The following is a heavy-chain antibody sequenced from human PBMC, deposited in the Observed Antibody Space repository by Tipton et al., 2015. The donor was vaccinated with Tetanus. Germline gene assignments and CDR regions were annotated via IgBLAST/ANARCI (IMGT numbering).Heavy chain of an antibody. V-gene: IGHV3-30-3*01. CDR2: ISYDGSNK. J-gene: IGHJ3*02. CDR3: ARLELELLNAFDI. D-gene: IGHD1-7*01. CDR1: GFTFSSYA. Sequence: CAASGFTFSSYAMHWVRQAPGKGLEWVAVISYDGSNKYYADSVKGRFTISRDNSKNTLYLQMNSLRAEDTAVYYCARLELELLNAFDIWGQGTMVTVSS.